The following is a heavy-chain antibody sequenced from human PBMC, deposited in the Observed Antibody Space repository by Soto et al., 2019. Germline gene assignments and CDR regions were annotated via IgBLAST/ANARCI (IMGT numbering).Heavy chain of an antibody. CDR2: IIPIFGTA. D-gene: IGHD3-3*01. J-gene: IGHJ4*02. CDR3: ARVAISTLFGLVIRYYFDY. Sequence: ASVKGSCKASGGTFSSYAISWVRQAPGQGLEWMGGIIPIFGTANYAQKFQGRVTITADESTSTAYMELSSLRSEDTAVYYCARVAISTLFGLVIRYYFDYWGQGNLVTVSS. V-gene: IGHV1-69*13. CDR1: GGTFSSYA.